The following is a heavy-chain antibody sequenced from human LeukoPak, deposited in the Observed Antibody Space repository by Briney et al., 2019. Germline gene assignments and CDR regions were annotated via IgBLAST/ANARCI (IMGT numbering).Heavy chain of an antibody. CDR3: ARGADTGYSRDS. J-gene: IGHJ5*02. V-gene: IGHV3-74*01. Sequence: GRSLRLSCAASGFTFSSYGMHWVRQAPGKGLEWVSRINSDARSTSYADSVKGRFTISRDNAKNTLYLQMNSLRAEDTAVYYCARGADTGYSRDSWGQGTLVTVSS. CDR1: GFTFSSYG. D-gene: IGHD3-9*01. CDR2: INSDARST.